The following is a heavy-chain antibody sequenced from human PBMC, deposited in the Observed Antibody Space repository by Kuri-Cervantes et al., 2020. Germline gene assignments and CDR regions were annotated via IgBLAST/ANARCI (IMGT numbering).Heavy chain of an antibody. CDR2: IIPKSGDT. CDR1: GGTFSSYA. V-gene: IGHV1-2*02. CDR3: ARSDYYDSSGLLFDY. D-gene: IGHD3-22*01. J-gene: IGHJ4*02. Sequence: ASVKVSCKASGGTFSSYAISWVRQAPGQGLEWMGGIIPKSGDTNYAQKFQGRVTMTRDTSISTAYMELSRLRSDDTAVYYCARSDYYDSSGLLFDYWGQGTLVTVSS.